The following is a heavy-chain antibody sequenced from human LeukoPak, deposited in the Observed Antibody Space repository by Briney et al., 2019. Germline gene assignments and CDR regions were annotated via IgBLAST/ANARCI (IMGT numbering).Heavy chain of an antibody. D-gene: IGHD4-17*01. CDR2: IHTSGDT. CDR3: IVFGDSNH. CDR1: GLTGSHNY. V-gene: IGHV3-53*01. J-gene: IGHJ5*02. Sequence: GGSLRLSCAASGLTGSHNYVGWVRQAPGKGLEWVSAIHTSGDTCYADSVKGRFTISRDTSKNTLYLQINSLRVEDTAVYYCIVFGDSNHWGQGTLVTVSS.